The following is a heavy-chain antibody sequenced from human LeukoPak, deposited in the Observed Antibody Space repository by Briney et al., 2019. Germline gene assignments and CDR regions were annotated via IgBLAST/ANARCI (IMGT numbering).Heavy chain of an antibody. Sequence: PSETLSLTCSVSGGSISGYYWTWIRQPAGKGLEWIGRVYTSGSTHYNPSLKTRLTMSVDTSKNQFSMKLSSVTAADTAVYYCARLITGTTTAFDIWGQGTMVTVSS. CDR1: GGSISGYY. CDR2: VYTSGST. J-gene: IGHJ3*02. V-gene: IGHV4-4*07. CDR3: ARLITGTTTAFDI. D-gene: IGHD1-7*01.